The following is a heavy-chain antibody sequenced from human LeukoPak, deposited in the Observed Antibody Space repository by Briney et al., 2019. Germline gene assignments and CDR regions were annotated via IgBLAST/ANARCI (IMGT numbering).Heavy chain of an antibody. D-gene: IGHD1-14*01. J-gene: IGHJ4*02. CDR2: IKEDGSEK. V-gene: IGHV3-7*01. CDR3: ARDSFETDIDY. CDR1: GFLFSRYW. Sequence: GGSLRLSCAASGFLFSRYWMSWVRQAPGKGVEWVANIKEDGSEKYYVESMKGGFTISRDNVKNSLYLQINSLRAEDTAVYYCARDSFETDIDYWGQGTLVTVSS.